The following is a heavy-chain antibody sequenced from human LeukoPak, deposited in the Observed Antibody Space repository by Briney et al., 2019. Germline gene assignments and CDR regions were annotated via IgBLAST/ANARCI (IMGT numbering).Heavy chain of an antibody. Sequence: SETLSLTCTVSGGSISSSSHYWGWIRQPPGKGLEWIGSIYYSGSTYYNPSLKSRVTISVDTSKNQFSLKLSSVTAADTAVYYCASYSSSWEFTDYWGQGTLVTVSS. CDR3: ASYSSSWEFTDY. J-gene: IGHJ4*02. CDR2: IYYSGST. V-gene: IGHV4-39*01. CDR1: GGSISSSSHY. D-gene: IGHD6-13*01.